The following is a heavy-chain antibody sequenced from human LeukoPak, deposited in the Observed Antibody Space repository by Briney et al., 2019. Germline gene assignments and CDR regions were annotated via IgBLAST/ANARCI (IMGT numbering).Heavy chain of an antibody. CDR2: IYSGGST. CDR3: AKTKAAPTTVFDY. D-gene: IGHD4-17*01. V-gene: IGHV3-53*01. CDR1: GFTVNSNY. J-gene: IGHJ4*02. Sequence: QTGGSLRLSCAASGFTVNSNYMSWVRQAPGKGLEWVSVIYSGGSTYYADSVKGRFTISRDNSKNTLYLQMNSLRAEDTAVYYCAKTKAAPTTVFDYWGQGTLVTVSS.